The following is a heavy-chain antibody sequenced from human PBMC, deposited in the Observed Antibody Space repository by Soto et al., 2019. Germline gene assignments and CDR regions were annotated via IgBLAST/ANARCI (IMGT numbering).Heavy chain of an antibody. CDR2: FDPEDGET. Sequence: GASVKVSCKVSGYTLTELSMHWVRQAPGKGLEWMGGFDPEDGETIYAQKFQGRVTMTEDTSTDTAYMELSSLRSEDTAVYYCAKVYPRHYYYYYYMDVWGKGITVTVSS. CDR3: AKVYPRHYYYYYYMDV. CDR1: GYTLTELS. V-gene: IGHV1-24*01. J-gene: IGHJ6*03.